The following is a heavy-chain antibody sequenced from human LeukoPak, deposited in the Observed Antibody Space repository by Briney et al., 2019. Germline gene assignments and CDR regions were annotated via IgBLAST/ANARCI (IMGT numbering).Heavy chain of an antibody. V-gene: IGHV4-59*01. Sequence: SETLSLTCTVSGGSISSYYWSWIRQPPGKGLEWIGYIYYSGSTNYNPSLKSRVTISVDTSKNQFSLKLSSVTAADTAVYYCARGKWASGWHFDYWGQGTLVTVSS. CDR2: IYYSGST. CDR1: GGSISSYY. J-gene: IGHJ4*02. D-gene: IGHD6-19*01. CDR3: ARGKWASGWHFDY.